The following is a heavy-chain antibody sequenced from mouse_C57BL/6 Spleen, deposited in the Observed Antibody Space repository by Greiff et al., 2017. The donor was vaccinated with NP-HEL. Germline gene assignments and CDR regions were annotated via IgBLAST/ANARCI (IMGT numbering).Heavy chain of an antibody. J-gene: IGHJ3*01. CDR3: ADTAQATFAY. D-gene: IGHD3-2*02. CDR2: ISSGSSTI. CDR1: GFTFSDYG. Sequence: EVQLVESGGGLVKPGGSLKLSCAASGFTFSDYGMHWVRQAPEKGLEWVAYISSGSSTIYYADTVKGRFTISRDNAKKTLFLQMASLRSEDTAMYYCADTAQATFAYWGQGTLVTVSA. V-gene: IGHV5-17*01.